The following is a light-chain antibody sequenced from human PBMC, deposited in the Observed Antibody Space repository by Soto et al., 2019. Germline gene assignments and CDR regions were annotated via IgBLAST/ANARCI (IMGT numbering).Light chain of an antibody. CDR3: QQADSFPLT. Sequence: DIQLTQSPSSVSASVGDRVTITCRASQSISSWLAWYQQKPGKAPKLLIYAASRLHSGVPSRFSGRGSGTDFTLTISSLQPEDFATYYYQQADSFPLTFGGGTEVEIK. CDR2: AAS. CDR1: QSISSW. V-gene: IGKV1D-12*01. J-gene: IGKJ4*01.